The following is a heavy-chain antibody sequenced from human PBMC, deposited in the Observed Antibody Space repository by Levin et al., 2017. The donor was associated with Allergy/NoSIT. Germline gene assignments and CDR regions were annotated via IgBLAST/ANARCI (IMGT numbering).Heavy chain of an antibody. CDR3: ARELSHCIGNSCSGSDP. V-gene: IGHV3-74*01. Sequence: LSLTCATSGFNLRTCWMHWVRQVPGKGLVWVSRMNPDGSRTDYADSVRGRFTISRDNARSTLYLQMNSLRAEDTALYYCARELSHCIGNSCSGSDPWGQGTQVTVSS. CDR2: MNPDGSRT. D-gene: IGHD1/OR15-1a*01. J-gene: IGHJ5*02. CDR1: GFNLRTCW.